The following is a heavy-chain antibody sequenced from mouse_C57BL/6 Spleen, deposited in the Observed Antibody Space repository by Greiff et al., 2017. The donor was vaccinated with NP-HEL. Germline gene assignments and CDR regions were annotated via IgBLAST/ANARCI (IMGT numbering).Heavy chain of an antibody. V-gene: IGHV1-61*01. CDR1: GYTFTSYW. J-gene: IGHJ4*01. Sequence: QVQLQQPGAELVRPGSSVKLSCKASGYTFTSYWMDWVKQRPGQGLEWIGNIYPSDSETHYNQKFKDKATLTVDKSSSTAYMQLSSQTSEDSAVYYCARSVYGSSTGWAMDYWGQGTSVTVSS. CDR3: ARSVYGSSTGWAMDY. D-gene: IGHD1-1*01. CDR2: IYPSDSET.